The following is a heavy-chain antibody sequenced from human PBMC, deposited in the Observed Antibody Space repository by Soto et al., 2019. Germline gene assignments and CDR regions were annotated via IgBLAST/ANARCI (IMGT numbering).Heavy chain of an antibody. CDR1: GFTFSSYG. V-gene: IGHV3-30*18. Sequence: QVQLVESGGGVVQPGRSQRLSCAASGFTFSSYGIHWVRQAPGKGLEWVAVISYDGTNKYYADSVKGRFTISRDNSKNTLYLQMNSLRAEDTAVYFCAQEGDTEYWGQGTLVTVSS. CDR3: AQEGDTEY. J-gene: IGHJ4*02. D-gene: IGHD5-18*01. CDR2: ISYDGTNK.